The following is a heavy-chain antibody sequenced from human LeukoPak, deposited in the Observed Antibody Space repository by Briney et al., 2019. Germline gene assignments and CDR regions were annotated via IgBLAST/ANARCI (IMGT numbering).Heavy chain of an antibody. CDR2: VSGSGGIT. CDR3: ARPRGSHGDYYMDV. Sequence: GGSLRLSCAASGFTFSNYAMSWVRQAPGKGLEWVSVVSGSGGITYYADSVKGRFTISRDNSKNTLYLQMNSLRAEDTAVYYCARPRGSHGDYYMDVWGKGTTVTVSS. J-gene: IGHJ6*03. CDR1: GFTFSNYA. V-gene: IGHV3-23*01. D-gene: IGHD1-26*01.